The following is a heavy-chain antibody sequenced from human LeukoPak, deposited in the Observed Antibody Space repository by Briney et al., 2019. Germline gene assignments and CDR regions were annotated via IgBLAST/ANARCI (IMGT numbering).Heavy chain of an antibody. Sequence: GGSLRLSCAASGFTFSSYAMHWVRQAPGKGLEWVAVISYDGSNKYYADSVKGRFTISRDNSKNTLYLQMNSLRAEDTAVYYCARDNEHCSRGSCFPAAFEIWGQGTMVTVSS. CDR1: GFTFSSYA. D-gene: IGHD2-15*01. CDR2: ISYDGSNK. CDR3: ARDNEHCSRGSCFPAAFEI. V-gene: IGHV3-30-3*01. J-gene: IGHJ3*02.